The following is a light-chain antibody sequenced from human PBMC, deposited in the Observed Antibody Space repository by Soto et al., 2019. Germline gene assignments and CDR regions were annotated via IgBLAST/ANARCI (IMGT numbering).Light chain of an antibody. CDR2: EVS. J-gene: IGLJ1*01. Sequence: SVLTQAPSASGSPGQSVTISCTGTSSDVGGYNYVSWYQQHPGKAPKLMIYEVSKRPSGVPDRFSGSKSGNTASLTVSGLQAEDEADYYCSSYAGSNNLYVFGTGTKVTVL. V-gene: IGLV2-8*01. CDR3: SSYAGSNNLYV. CDR1: SSDVGGYNY.